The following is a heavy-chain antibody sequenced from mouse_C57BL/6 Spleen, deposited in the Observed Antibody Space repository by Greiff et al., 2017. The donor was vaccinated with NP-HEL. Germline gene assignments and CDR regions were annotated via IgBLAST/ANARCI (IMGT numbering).Heavy chain of an antibody. V-gene: IGHV5-4*01. J-gene: IGHJ2*01. D-gene: IGHD1-1*01. CDR1: GFTFRSYA. Sequence: EVQRVESGGGLVKPGGSLKLSCAASGFTFRSYALSWVRQTPDKRLEWVATISDGGSYTYYPDNVKGRFTISRDNAKNNLYLQMSHLKSEDTAMYYCAREGDGSSFDYWGQGTTLTVSS. CDR3: AREGDGSSFDY. CDR2: ISDGGSYT.